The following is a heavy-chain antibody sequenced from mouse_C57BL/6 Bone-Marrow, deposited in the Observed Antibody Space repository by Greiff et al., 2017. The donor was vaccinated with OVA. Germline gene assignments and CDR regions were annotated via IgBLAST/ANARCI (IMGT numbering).Heavy chain of an antibody. J-gene: IGHJ1*03. CDR1: GYSFTGYY. D-gene: IGHD1-1*01. Sequence: EVKLQESGPELVQPGASVKISCKASGYSFTGYYMNWVQQSPEKSLEWIGEINPSTGGTTYNQKFKAKATLTVDKSSSTAYMQLKRLTSEDSAVYYCARERDYYYGSSDRYFDVWGTGTTVTVSS. V-gene: IGHV1-42*01. CDR3: ARERDYYYGSSDRYFDV. CDR2: INPSTGGT.